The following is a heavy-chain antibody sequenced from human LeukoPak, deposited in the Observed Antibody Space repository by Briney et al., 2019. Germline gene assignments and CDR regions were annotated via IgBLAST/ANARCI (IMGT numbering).Heavy chain of an antibody. CDR1: GSTFTSYG. CDR3: ERGPYCSSTSCYDYYYYGMDV. J-gene: IGHJ6*02. D-gene: IGHD2-2*01. CDR2: ISAYNGNT. V-gene: IGHV1-18*01. Sequence: ASVKLSCKASGSTFTSYGISWVRQAPGQGLERMGWISAYNGNTNYAQKLQGRVTMTTDTSTSTAYMELRSLRSDDTAVYYCERGPYCSSTSCYDYYYYGMDVWGQGTTVTVSS.